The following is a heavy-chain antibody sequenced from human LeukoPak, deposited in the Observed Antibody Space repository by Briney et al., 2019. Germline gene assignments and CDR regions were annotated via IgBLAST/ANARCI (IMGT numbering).Heavy chain of an antibody. CDR1: GFTFSNYW. CDR3: ARGFRPHYDYVADV. J-gene: IGHJ6*02. V-gene: IGHV3-74*01. D-gene: IGHD3-10*02. Sequence: GGSLRLSCAASGFTFSNYWMHWVRQVPGKGLFWVSRIISDASSTLYANSVKGRFTISRDNAKNTLYLQMNSLTVEDTALYYCARGFRPHYDYVADVWGRGTTVTVSS. CDR2: IISDASST.